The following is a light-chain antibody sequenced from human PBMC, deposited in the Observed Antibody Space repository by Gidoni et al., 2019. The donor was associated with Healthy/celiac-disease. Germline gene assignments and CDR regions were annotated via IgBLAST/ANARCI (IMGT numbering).Light chain of an antibody. Sequence: QMTQSPSSLSASVGDRVTIPCRASQSMSSYLNWYQQKPGKAPKLLIYAASSLQSGVPSRFSGSGSGTDFTLTISSLQSEDFAAYYCQQSYSTPPWTFGQGTKVEIK. J-gene: IGKJ1*01. CDR2: AAS. V-gene: IGKV1-39*01. CDR1: QSMSSY. CDR3: QQSYSTPPWT.